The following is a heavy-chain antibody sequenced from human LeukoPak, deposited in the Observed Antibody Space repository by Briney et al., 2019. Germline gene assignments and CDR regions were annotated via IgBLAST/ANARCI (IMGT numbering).Heavy chain of an antibody. D-gene: IGHD1-26*01. CDR1: GGSFSGYY. Sequence: SETLSLTCAVYGGSFSGYYWSWIRQPPGKGLEWIGEINHSGSTNYNPSLKGRVTISVDTSKNQFSLKLSSVTAADTAVYYCARGRSGTPYFDYWGQGTLVTVSS. CDR2: INHSGST. CDR3: ARGRSGTPYFDY. J-gene: IGHJ4*02. V-gene: IGHV4-34*01.